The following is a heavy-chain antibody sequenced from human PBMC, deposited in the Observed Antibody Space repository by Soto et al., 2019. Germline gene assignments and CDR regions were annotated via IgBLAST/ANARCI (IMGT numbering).Heavy chain of an antibody. CDR1: GYTFTSYD. Sequence: GASVKVSCKASGYTFTSYDINWVRQAPGQGLEWMGRIIPILGIANYAQKFQGRVTITADKSTSTAYMELNNLRAEDTAVYYCARDIPKGACYLDYWSQGTLVTVS. CDR3: ARDIPKGACYLDY. V-gene: IGHV1-69*04. CDR2: IIPILGIA. D-gene: IGHD1-26*01. J-gene: IGHJ4*02.